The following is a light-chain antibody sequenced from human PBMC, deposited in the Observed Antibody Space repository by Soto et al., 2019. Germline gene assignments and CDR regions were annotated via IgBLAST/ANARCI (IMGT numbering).Light chain of an antibody. Sequence: VLTQPRSVSGSPGQSITISCTGTSSDVGGHNYVSWYQQYPGKAPKLLLSSVSKRPSGVPDRFSGSKSGNTASPTISGLQAEDEADYYCCSYAGSYTYVFGTGTKVTVV. J-gene: IGLJ1*01. CDR1: SSDVGGHNY. CDR3: CSYAGSYTYV. CDR2: SVS. V-gene: IGLV2-11*01.